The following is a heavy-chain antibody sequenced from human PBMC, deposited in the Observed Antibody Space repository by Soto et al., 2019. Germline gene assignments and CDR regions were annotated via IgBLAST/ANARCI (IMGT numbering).Heavy chain of an antibody. V-gene: IGHV3-23*01. Sequence: GSLRLSCEASGFTFSSYAMSWVRQATGKGLEWVSAISGSGGSTYYADSVKGRFTISRDNSKNTLYLQMNSLRVEDTAVYYCANPRAVVGARANRVSPYYFDYWGQGTLVTVSS. D-gene: IGHD1-26*01. J-gene: IGHJ4*02. CDR2: ISGSGGST. CDR3: ANPRAVVGARANRVSPYYFDY. CDR1: GFTFSSYA.